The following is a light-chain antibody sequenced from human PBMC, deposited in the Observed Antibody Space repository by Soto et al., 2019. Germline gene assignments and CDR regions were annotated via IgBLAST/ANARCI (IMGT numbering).Light chain of an antibody. V-gene: IGKV1-39*01. CDR1: QNVRNY. J-gene: IGKJ1*01. CDR2: AAS. Sequence: DIPMTQSPSSLSASVGDRVTITCRASQNVRNYLNWYQHKPGKAPKLLIYAASSLQSGVPSRFSGSGSGTDFTLTISSLQREDFATYYCQQSYSFPWTFGQGTKVEIK. CDR3: QQSYSFPWT.